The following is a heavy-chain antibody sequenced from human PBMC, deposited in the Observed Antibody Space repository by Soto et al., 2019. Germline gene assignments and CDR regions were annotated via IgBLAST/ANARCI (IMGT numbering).Heavy chain of an antibody. J-gene: IGHJ4*02. Sequence: PGGSLRLSCAASGFIFSSYSMNWVRQTPGKGLEWVSYISSSSGTKYYADSVKGRFTISKDNAKNSLYLQLNTLRAEDTAVYYCATKHLGAAPFGYWGQGTVVTVSS. CDR2: ISSSSGTK. CDR1: GFIFSSYS. V-gene: IGHV3-48*01. CDR3: ATKHLGAAPFGY. D-gene: IGHD1-26*01.